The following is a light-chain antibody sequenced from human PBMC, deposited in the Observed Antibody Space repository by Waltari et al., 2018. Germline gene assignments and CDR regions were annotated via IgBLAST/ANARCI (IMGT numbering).Light chain of an antibody. CDR3: ATWDDSLNVWV. J-gene: IGLJ3*02. V-gene: IGLV1-44*01. CDR2: SNN. CDR1: SSNIGSNT. Sequence: SVLTQPPSASGTPGQRVTISCSGSSSNIGSNTVNWYLQLPGTAPKLLIYSNNQRPSGVPDRFSGSKSGTSASLAISGLQSEDEADYYCATWDDSLNVWVFGGGTKLTVL.